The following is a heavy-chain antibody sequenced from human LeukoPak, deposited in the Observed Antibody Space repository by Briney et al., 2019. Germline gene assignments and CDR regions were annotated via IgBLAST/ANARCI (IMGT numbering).Heavy chain of an antibody. V-gene: IGHV3-23*01. CDR1: GFTFGSYA. J-gene: IGHJ4*02. CDR2: ISGSGGST. Sequence: GGSLRLSCAASGFTFGSYAMSWVRQAPGKGLEWVSAISGSGGSTYYADSVKGRFTISRDNSKNTLYLQMNSLRAEDTAVYYCATSYSGSYFVYWGQGTLVTVSS. CDR3: ATSYSGSYFVY. D-gene: IGHD1-26*01.